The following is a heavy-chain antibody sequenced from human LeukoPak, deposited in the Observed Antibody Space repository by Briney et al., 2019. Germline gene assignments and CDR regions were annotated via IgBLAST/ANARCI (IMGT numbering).Heavy chain of an antibody. V-gene: IGHV1-3*01. J-gene: IGHJ4*02. D-gene: IGHD3-9*01. Sequence: ASVKVSCKASGYTFTSYAMHWARQAPGQRLEWMGWINAGNGNTKYSQKFQGRVTITRDTSASTAYMELSSLRSEDTAVYYCARGRRDILTGYFDYWGQGTLVTVSS. CDR1: GYTFTSYA. CDR3: ARGRRDILTGYFDY. CDR2: INAGNGNT.